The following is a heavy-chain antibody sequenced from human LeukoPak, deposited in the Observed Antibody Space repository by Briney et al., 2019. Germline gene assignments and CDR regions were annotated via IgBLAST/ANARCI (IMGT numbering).Heavy chain of an antibody. V-gene: IGHV4-34*01. Sequence: SETLSLTCAVYGGSFSGYYWSWIRQPPGKGLEWIGEINHSGSTNYNPSLKSRVTISVDTSKNQFSLKLSSVAAADTAVYYCAKSNGYGLVDIWGQGTMVTVSS. CDR2: INHSGST. CDR3: AKSNGYGLVDI. J-gene: IGHJ3*02. D-gene: IGHD3-10*01. CDR1: GGSFSGYY.